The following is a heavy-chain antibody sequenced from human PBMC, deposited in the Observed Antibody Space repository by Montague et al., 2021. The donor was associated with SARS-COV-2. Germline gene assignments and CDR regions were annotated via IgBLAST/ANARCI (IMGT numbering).Heavy chain of an antibody. J-gene: IGHJ4*02. D-gene: IGHD3-16*01. CDR2: FYYKGNP. V-gene: IGHV4-59*01. CDR1: GGSISSYY. Sequence: SETLSLTCTVSGGSISSYYWNWNRPRPGQGLGRVGYFYYKGNPNYNPTLKSRVTISVDTSKIQFSMKLSSVTDADTAVYYCAGGFDYWGQGTLVTVSS. CDR3: AGGFDY.